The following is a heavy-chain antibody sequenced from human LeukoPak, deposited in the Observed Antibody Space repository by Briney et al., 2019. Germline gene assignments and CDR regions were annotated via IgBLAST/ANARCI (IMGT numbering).Heavy chain of an antibody. J-gene: IGHJ3*02. CDR3: ARQGCITVVRMAQPGEAFDI. D-gene: IGHD3-3*01. CDR1: GYTFTSYY. V-gene: IGHV1-46*01. CDR2: INPIGGST. Sequence: GAAVKVSCMASGYTFTSYYMHWVGQAAGQGLDWVGIINPIGGSTSYAQKFQGRVTMTRDTSTSTVYMELSSLRSEDTAVYYCARQGCITVVRMAQPGEAFDIWGQGTMVTVSS.